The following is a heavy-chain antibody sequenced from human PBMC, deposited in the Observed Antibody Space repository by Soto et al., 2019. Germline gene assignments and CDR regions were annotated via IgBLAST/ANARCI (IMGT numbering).Heavy chain of an antibody. D-gene: IGHD1-26*01. Sequence: PGGSLRLSCAASGFTFSSYAMSWVRQPPGKGLELVSAISGSGGSTYYADSVKGRFTISRDNSKNTQYLQMNSLRAAATAVYYWRLVSQPPGTGLEWIGYILYSGSTYYHPSRKSRVTTSVDTSKNQFSLRLSSVTAGNPAVYYGARTLDYGGMTSWGQG. J-gene: IGHJ5*02. V-gene: IGHV3-23*01. CDR3: RLVSQPPGTGLEWIGYILYSGSTYYHPSRKSRVTTSVDTSKNQFSLRLSSVTAGNPAVYYGARTLDYGGMTS. CDR1: GFTFSSYA. CDR2: ISGSGGST.